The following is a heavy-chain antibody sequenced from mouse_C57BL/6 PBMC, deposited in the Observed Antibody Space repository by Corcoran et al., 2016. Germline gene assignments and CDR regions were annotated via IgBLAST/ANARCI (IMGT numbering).Heavy chain of an antibody. V-gene: IGHV1-26*01. CDR1: GSTFTDYY. Sequence: EVQLQQSGPVLVKPGASVKISCKASGSTFTDYYMNWVKQSHGKSLEWIGDINPNNGGTSYNQKFKGKATLTVDKSSSTAYMELRSLTSEDSAVYYWARETTVVAREGYFDVWGTGTTVTVSS. CDR2: INPNNGGT. D-gene: IGHD1-1*01. CDR3: ARETTVVAREGYFDV. J-gene: IGHJ1*03.